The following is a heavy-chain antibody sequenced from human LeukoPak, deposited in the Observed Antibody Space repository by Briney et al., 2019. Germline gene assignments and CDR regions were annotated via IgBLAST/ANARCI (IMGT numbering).Heavy chain of an antibody. CDR1: GGSISSGDNY. CDR3: ARDTRSGMDV. J-gene: IGHJ6*04. CDR2: IYYSGST. V-gene: IGHV4-30-4*01. Sequence: SETLSLTCTVSGGSISSGDNYWSWIRQPPGKGLEWIGYIYYSGSTYYNPSLKSRVTISVDTSKNQFSLKLSSVTAADTAVYYCARDTRSGMDVWGKGTTVTVSS.